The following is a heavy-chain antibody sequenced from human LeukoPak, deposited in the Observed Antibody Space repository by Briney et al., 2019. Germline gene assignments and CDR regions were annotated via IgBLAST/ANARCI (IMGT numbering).Heavy chain of an antibody. CDR2: ISAYNGNT. D-gene: IGHD6-13*01. J-gene: IGHJ3*02. Sequence: ASVKVSCKASGGTFSSYAISWVRQAPGQGLEWMGWISAYNGNTNYAQKLQGRVTMTTDTSTSTAYMELRSLRSDDTAVYYCARDQAAAGTGDAFDIWGQGTMVTVSS. CDR3: ARDQAAAGTGDAFDI. CDR1: GGTFSSYA. V-gene: IGHV1-18*01.